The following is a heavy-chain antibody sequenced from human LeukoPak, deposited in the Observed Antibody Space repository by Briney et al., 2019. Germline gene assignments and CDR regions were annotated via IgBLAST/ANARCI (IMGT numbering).Heavy chain of an antibody. V-gene: IGHV4-39*07. CDR1: GGSISSSSYY. CDR2: IYYSGST. Sequence: SETLSLTCTVSGGSISSSSYYWGWIRQPPGKGLEWIGSIYYSGSTYYNPSLKSRVTISVDTSKNQFSLKLSSVTAADTAVYYCARDYYDSSGRWDAFDIWGQGTMVTVSS. J-gene: IGHJ3*02. CDR3: ARDYYDSSGRWDAFDI. D-gene: IGHD3-22*01.